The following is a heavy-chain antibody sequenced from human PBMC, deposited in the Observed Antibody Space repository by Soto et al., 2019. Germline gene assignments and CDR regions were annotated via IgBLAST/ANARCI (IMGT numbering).Heavy chain of an antibody. CDR3: ATWHEREHAFDV. CDR1: GLTISGKNY. D-gene: IGHD1-1*01. V-gene: IGHV3-53*01. Sequence: DVQLVESGGGLIQPGESLRLSCAAFGLTISGKNYVAWVRQAPGKGLEWVSALYDVDGSFYADSVTGRFTTSSDSSKTTVYLQMNDLRPDDTAVYYCATWHEREHAFDVWGQVTTVTISS. J-gene: IGHJ3*01. CDR2: LYDVDGS.